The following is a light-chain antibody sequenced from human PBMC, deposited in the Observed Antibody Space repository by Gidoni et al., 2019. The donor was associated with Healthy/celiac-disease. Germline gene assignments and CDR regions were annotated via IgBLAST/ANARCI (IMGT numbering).Light chain of an antibody. CDR2: ENN. J-gene: IGLJ2*01. CDR1: SSNIGNNY. V-gene: IGLV1-51*02. CDR3: GTWDSSLSAGVV. Sequence: SVLTQPPSVSAAPGPKVTISCSGSSSNIGNNYVSWYQQLPGTAPKLLIYENNKRPSGTPDRFSGSKSGTSATLGITGLQTGDEADYYCGTWDSSLSAGVVFGGGTKLTVL.